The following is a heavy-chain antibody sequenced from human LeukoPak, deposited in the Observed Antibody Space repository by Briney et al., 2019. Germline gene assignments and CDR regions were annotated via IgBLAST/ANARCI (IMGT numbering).Heavy chain of an antibody. CDR2: SRNRAKSYTT. Sequence: GGSLRLSCAVSGFTFSDYYMDWVRQAPGKGLEWVGRSRNRAKSYTTDYAASVKGRFTISRDDSKSTLYLQVNSLETEDAAVYYCSRDATGDHWGQGTLVSVSS. CDR3: SRDATGDH. V-gene: IGHV3-72*01. CDR1: GFTFSDYY. J-gene: IGHJ4*02.